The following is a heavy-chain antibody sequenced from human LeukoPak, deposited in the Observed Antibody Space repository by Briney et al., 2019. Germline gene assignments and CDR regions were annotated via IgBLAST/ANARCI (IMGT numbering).Heavy chain of an antibody. CDR1: GGSISSDY. D-gene: IGHD3-10*01. J-gene: IGHJ4*02. CDR3: ARVGGMVRGVIITYYFDY. Sequence: SETLSLTCTVSGGSISSDYWSWIRQPPGKGLEWIGYIYYSGSTNYNPSLKSRVTISVDTSKNQFSLKLSSVTAADTAVYYCARVGGMVRGVIITYYFDYWGQGTLVTVSS. V-gene: IGHV4-59*08. CDR2: IYYSGST.